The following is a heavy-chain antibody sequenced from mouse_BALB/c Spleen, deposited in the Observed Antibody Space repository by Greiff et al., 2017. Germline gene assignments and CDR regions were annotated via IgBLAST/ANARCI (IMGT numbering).Heavy chain of an antibody. CDR2: ISNLAYSI. CDR3: ARVDSSGPYYFDY. V-gene: IGHV5-15*02. CDR1: GFTFSDYG. Sequence: EVKLVESGGGLVQPGGSRKLSCAASGFTFSDYGMAWVRQAPGKGPEWVAFISNLAYSIYYADTVTGRFTISRENAKNTLYLEMSSLRSEDTAMYYCARVDSSGPYYFDYWGQGTTLTVSS. D-gene: IGHD3-2*01. J-gene: IGHJ2*01.